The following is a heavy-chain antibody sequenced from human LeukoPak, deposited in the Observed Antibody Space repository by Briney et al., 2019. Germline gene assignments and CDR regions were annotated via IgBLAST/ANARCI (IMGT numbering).Heavy chain of an antibody. CDR2: FSYSGGT. J-gene: IGHJ4*02. CDR3: AREGPLGKYYDY. D-gene: IGHD3-16*01. Sequence: PSETLSLTCTVSGGSINNLFWTWIRQPPGKGLEWIGYFSYSGGTTYNPSLKSRVTISIDTSKNQFSLNLNSVTAADTAVYYCAREGPLGKYYDYWGPGTLVTVSS. CDR1: GGSINNLF. V-gene: IGHV4-59*01.